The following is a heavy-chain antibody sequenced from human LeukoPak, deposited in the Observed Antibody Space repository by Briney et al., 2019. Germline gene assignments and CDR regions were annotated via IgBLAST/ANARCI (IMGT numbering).Heavy chain of an antibody. V-gene: IGHV3-15*07. D-gene: IGHD3-22*01. CDR2: IRSNSDGGTI. J-gene: IGHJ5*02. CDR3: ATGFYDST. Sequence: GGSLRLSCATSGFTFSNAWMDWVRQAPEKGLEWVGRIRSNSDGGTIDYAAPVKGRFTLSRDDSKTTLYLQMNSLQTEDTAVYYCATGFYDSTWGQGTLVTVSS. CDR1: GFTFSNAW.